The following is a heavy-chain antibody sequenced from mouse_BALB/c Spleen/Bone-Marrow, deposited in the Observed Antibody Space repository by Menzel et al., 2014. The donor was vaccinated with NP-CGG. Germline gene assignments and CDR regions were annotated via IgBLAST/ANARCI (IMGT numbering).Heavy chain of an antibody. D-gene: IGHD4-1*01. Sequence: EVHLVESGTVLARPGASVKMSCKASGYSFPSYWMHWVKQRPGQGLEWIGAIYPGNSDTNYNQNFKGKAKLTAVTSANTAYMELSSLTNEDSAVYYCTRRTAVLDYWGQGTTLTVSS. CDR2: IYPGNSDT. J-gene: IGHJ2*01. V-gene: IGHV1-5*01. CDR1: GYSFPSYW. CDR3: TRRTAVLDY.